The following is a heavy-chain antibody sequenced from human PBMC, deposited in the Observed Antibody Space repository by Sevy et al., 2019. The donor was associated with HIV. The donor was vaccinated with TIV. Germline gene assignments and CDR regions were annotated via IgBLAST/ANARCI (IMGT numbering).Heavy chain of an antibody. CDR2: IHTGTGET. CDR3: ARNEDI. Sequence: ASVKVSCKASGDPLNTYKIHWVRQAPGQSLEWMGWIHTGTGETKSSQNFQDRVTLTRDTSASTAYMELSSLKSEDTAVYYCARNEDIWGQGTMVTVSS. V-gene: IGHV1-3*04. CDR1: GDPLNTYK. J-gene: IGHJ3*02.